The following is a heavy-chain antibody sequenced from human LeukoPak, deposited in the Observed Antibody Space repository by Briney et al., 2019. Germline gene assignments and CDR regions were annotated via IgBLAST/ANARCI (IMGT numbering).Heavy chain of an antibody. CDR3: AKRSVGTAFHHDF. CDR1: GFSFSNYA. D-gene: IGHD2-21*02. Sequence: GGSLRLSCAASGFSFSNYAMSWVRQAPGKGLEWVSVISPGGGTTYQADSVRGRFTISRDNSKNTLYLQMNSLRDEDTALYYCAKRSVGTAFHHDFWGQGTLVTVSS. V-gene: IGHV3-23*01. J-gene: IGHJ4*02. CDR2: ISPGGGTT.